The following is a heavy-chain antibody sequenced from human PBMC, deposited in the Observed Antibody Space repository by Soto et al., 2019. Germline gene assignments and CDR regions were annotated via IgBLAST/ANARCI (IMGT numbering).Heavy chain of an antibody. J-gene: IGHJ4*02. Sequence: QVPLVQSGAEVKKPGSSVKVSCKASGGTFSSHGITWVRQAPGQGLEWMGGIIPMFGTPKYAQWFQGRVSITADKSTTTAYMELSSLRSEDTAVYYCAIGSVVVMGAATGGLIYWGQGALVTVSS. CDR1: GGTFSSHG. V-gene: IGHV1-69*06. D-gene: IGHD2-21*01. CDR2: IIPMFGTP. CDR3: AIGSVVVMGAATGGLIY.